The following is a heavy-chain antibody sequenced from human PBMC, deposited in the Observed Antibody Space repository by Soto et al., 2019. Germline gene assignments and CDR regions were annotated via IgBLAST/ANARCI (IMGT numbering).Heavy chain of an antibody. V-gene: IGHV4-4*02. Sequence: PSETLSLTCAVSGGSFSDSDWWSWVRQPPGKGLEWIGEVYFDGSTNYNPSLKSRVSISVDISSNHFSLTLRSVTVADTAVYYCARDLQDSFDYWGQGKLVTVSS. CDR1: GGSFSDSDW. CDR2: VYFDGST. J-gene: IGHJ4*02. CDR3: ARDLQDSFDY.